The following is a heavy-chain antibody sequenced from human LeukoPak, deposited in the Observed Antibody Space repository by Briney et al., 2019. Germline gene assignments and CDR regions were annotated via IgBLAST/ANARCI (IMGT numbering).Heavy chain of an antibody. CDR1: GGTFSSYA. J-gene: IGHJ4*02. D-gene: IGHD4-23*01. Sequence: SVKVSCKASGGTFSSYAISWVRQVPGQGLEWMGGIIPIFGTANYAQKFQGRVTITADESTSTAYMELSSLRSEDTAVYYCARDNLTSYGGNSGGFDYWGQGTLVTVSS. CDR2: IIPIFGTA. CDR3: ARDNLTSYGGNSGGFDY. V-gene: IGHV1-69*01.